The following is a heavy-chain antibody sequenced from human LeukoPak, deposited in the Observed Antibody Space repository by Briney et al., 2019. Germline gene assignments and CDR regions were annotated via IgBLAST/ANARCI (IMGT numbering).Heavy chain of an antibody. Sequence: GGSLRLSWAASGFIFSSYSMNWVRQAPGKGLEWVSYISSSGSTIYYADSVKGRFTISRDNAKNSLYLQMNSLRAEDTAVYYCARGYCTNGVCYHFDQWGQGTLVTVSS. V-gene: IGHV3-48*01. D-gene: IGHD2-8*01. CDR3: ARGYCTNGVCYHFDQ. J-gene: IGHJ4*02. CDR2: ISSSGSTI. CDR1: GFIFSSYS.